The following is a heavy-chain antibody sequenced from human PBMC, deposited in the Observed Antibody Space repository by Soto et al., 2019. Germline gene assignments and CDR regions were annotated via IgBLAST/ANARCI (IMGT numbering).Heavy chain of an antibody. CDR2: IKQDGSEK. Sequence: EVQLVESGGGLVQPGGSLRLSCAASGFTFSSYWMSWVRQAPGKGLEWVANIKQDGSEKYYVDSVKGRFTISRDNAKNSLYLKMNSLRAEGTAVYYCARNIGRGSGVAFDIWGQGTTVTVSS. CDR3: ARNIGRGSGVAFDI. V-gene: IGHV3-7*01. D-gene: IGHD6-19*01. CDR1: GFTFSSYW. J-gene: IGHJ3*02.